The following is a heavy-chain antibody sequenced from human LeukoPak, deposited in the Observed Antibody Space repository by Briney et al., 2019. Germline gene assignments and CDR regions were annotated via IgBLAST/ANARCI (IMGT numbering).Heavy chain of an antibody. CDR1: GGSISSGSYY. V-gene: IGHV4-61*02. CDR2: IYTSGST. J-gene: IGHJ6*03. D-gene: IGHD1-1*01. Sequence: SETLSLTCTVSGGSISSGSYYWRWIRQPAGKGLEWIGRIYTSGSTNYNPSLKSRVTISVDTSKNQFSLKLSSVTAADTAVYYCASTTRGGTYYYYMDVWGKGTTVTISS. CDR3: ASTTRGGTYYYYMDV.